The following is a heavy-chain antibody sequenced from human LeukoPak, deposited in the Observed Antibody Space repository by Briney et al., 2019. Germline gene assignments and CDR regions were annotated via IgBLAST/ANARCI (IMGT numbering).Heavy chain of an antibody. CDR1: GFIFSNFW. J-gene: IGHJ4*02. CDR2: INRDGSEK. Sequence: GGSLRLSCTGSGFIFSNFWMGWARQGPGKGLQWVASINRDGSEKHPVDSVKGRFTIPRDNAKNSVYLQMNGLTVEDTAVYYCVRDVDIWGQGTLVTVSS. D-gene: IGHD5-24*01. CDR3: VRDVDI. V-gene: IGHV3-7*01.